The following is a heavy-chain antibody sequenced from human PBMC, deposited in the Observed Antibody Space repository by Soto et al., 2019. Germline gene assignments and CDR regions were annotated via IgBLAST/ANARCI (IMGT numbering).Heavy chain of an antibody. J-gene: IGHJ4*02. D-gene: IGHD2-2*01. CDR2: IRRKSDGGTT. Sequence: EVQLVESGGGLVKPGGSLRLSCAASGFTFSNVWMSWVRQAPGKGLEWVGRIRRKSDGGTTDYAAPVKGRFTISRDNSKNTLYLQMNSLKTEDTGVYYCATDHYCSSTSCYSFEYWGQTSLVTVSS. CDR3: ATDHYCSSTSCYSFEY. V-gene: IGHV3-15*01. CDR1: GFTFSNVW.